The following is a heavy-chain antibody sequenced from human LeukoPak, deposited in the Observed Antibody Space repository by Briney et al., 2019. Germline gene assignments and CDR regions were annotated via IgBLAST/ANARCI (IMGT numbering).Heavy chain of an antibody. Sequence: ASVKVSCKASGGTFSSYAISWVRQAPGQGLEWMGWINPNSGGTNYAQKFQGRVTMTRDTSISTAYMELSRLRSDDTAVYYCARDHQTYYYDSSGYSDAFDIWGQGTMVTVSS. CDR3: ARDHQTYYYDSSGYSDAFDI. J-gene: IGHJ3*02. D-gene: IGHD3-22*01. CDR2: INPNSGGT. CDR1: GGTFSSYA. V-gene: IGHV1-2*02.